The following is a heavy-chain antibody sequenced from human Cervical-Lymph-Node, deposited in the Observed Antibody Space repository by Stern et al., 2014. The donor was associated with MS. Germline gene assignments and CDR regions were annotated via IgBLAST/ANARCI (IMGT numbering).Heavy chain of an antibody. J-gene: IGHJ4*02. CDR2: ISDGGTT. CDR3: ARVQGGVRVDS. D-gene: IGHD3-10*01. V-gene: IGHV4-31*03. Sequence: VQLVESGPGLVKPSQTLSLSCTVSGDSISSSRYYWSWIRQHAGQGLVWIGYISDGGTTYYNPSLKSRISISIDISKSHFSLNLRSVTAADTAVYYCARVQGGVRVDSWGQGTLVTVSS. CDR1: GDSISSSRYY.